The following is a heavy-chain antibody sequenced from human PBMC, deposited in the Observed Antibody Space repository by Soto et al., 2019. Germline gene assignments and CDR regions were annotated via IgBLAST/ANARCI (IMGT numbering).Heavy chain of an antibody. CDR2: ISYDGSNK. D-gene: IGHD1-26*01. CDR1: GFTFSSYA. V-gene: IGHV3-30-3*01. J-gene: IGHJ4*02. CDR3: ARDRPSGRAGG. Sequence: PGGSLRLSCAASGFTFSSYAMHWVRQAPGKGLEWVTVISYDGSNKYYADSVKGRFTISRDNSKNTLYLQMNSLRAEDTAVYYCARDRPSGRAGGWGQGTLVTVSS.